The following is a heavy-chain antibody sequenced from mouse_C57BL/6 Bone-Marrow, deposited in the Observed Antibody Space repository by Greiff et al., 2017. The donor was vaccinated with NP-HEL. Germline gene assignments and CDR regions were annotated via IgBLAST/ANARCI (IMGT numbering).Heavy chain of an antibody. CDR2: IDPSDSYT. V-gene: IGHV1-50*01. Sequence: VQLQQPGAELVKPGASVKLSCKASGYTFTSYWMQWVTQRPGQGLEWIGEIDPSDSYTNYNQKFKGKATLTVDTSSSTAYMQLSSLTSEDSAVYYCARSLGGYGSSYDYWGQGTTLTVSS. CDR3: ARSLGGYGSSYDY. D-gene: IGHD1-1*01. J-gene: IGHJ2*01. CDR1: GYTFTSYW.